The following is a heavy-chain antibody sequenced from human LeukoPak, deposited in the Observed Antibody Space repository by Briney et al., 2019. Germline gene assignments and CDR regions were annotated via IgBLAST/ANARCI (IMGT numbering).Heavy chain of an antibody. CDR1: GYTFTGYY. Sequence: ASVKVSCKASGYTFTGYYMHWVRQAPGQGLEWMGWINPNSGGTNYAQKFQGRVTMTRDTSISTAYMELSRLRSDDTAVYYCARAWGVAAMNWSDPWGQGTLVTVSS. J-gene: IGHJ5*02. D-gene: IGHD6-25*01. CDR2: INPNSGGT. CDR3: ARAWGVAAMNWSDP. V-gene: IGHV1-2*02.